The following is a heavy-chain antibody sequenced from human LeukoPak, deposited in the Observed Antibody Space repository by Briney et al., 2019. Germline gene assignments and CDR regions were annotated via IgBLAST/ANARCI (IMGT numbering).Heavy chain of an antibody. V-gene: IGHV4-30-2*01. J-gene: IGHJ4*02. CDR3: AGRRLYYFDY. CDR1: GXSISSGGDS. CDR2: IYHSGST. Sequence: SQTLSLTCAVSGXSISSGGDSWSWIRQPPGKGLEWIGYIYHSGSTYYNPSLKSRVTISVDRSKNQFSLKLSSVTAADTAVYYCAGRRLYYFDYWGQGTLVTVSS.